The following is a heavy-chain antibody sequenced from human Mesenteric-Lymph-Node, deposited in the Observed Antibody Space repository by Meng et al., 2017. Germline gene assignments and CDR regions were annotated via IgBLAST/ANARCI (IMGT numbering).Heavy chain of an antibody. V-gene: IGHV3-30*02. Sequence: QGRLGESGAWVKKPGASLKVSVKASEYSFTSYDINWVRQASGQGLEWRALIWYDGRNKDYVDSVKGRFTISRDNSKNTLYLQMNSLRAEDTAVYYCATWAGSNHSSGWSGPFDYWGQGALVTVSS. J-gene: IGHJ4*02. D-gene: IGHD6-19*01. CDR3: ATWAGSNHSSGWSGPFDY. CDR2: IWYDGRNK. CDR1: EYSFTSYD.